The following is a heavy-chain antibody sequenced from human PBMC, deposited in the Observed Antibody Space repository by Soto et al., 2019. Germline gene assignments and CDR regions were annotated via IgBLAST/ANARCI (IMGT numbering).Heavy chain of an antibody. V-gene: IGHV4-4*02. J-gene: IGHJ3*02. CDR2: IYHSGST. CDR3: AGTCSVAVAGLMDAFDI. D-gene: IGHD6-19*01. Sequence: SETLSLTCAVSGGSISSSNWWSWVRQPPGKGLEWIGEIYHSGSTNYNPSLKSRVTISVDKSKIQFSLKLSSVTAADTAVYYCAGTCSVAVAGLMDAFDIWGQGTMVTVS. CDR1: GGSISSSNW.